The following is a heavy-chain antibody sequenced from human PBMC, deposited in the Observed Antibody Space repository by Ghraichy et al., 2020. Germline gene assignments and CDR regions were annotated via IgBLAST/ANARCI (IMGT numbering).Heavy chain of an antibody. V-gene: IGHV4-34*01. CDR1: GGSFSSYY. D-gene: IGHD1-1*01. J-gene: IGHJ4*02. CDR2: INHSGST. CDR3: AKRTTGTTRYFDY. Sequence: SETLSLTCAVYGGSFSSYYWSWIHQPPGKGLKWIGEINHSGSTNYNPSLKSRVTISVDTSRNQFSLKLSSVTAADTAVYYCAKRTTGTTRYFDYWGQGTLVTVSS.